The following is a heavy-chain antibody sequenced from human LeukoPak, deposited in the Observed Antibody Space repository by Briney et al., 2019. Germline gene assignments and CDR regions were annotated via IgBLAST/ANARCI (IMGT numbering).Heavy chain of an antibody. Sequence: SETLSLTCTVSGGFISSYYWSWIRQPPGKGLEWIGYIYYSGSTNYNPSLKSRVTISVDTSKNQFSLRLSSVTAADTAVYYCARSYCSGGSCSPLLDYWGQGTLVTVSS. CDR3: ARSYCSGGSCSPLLDY. V-gene: IGHV4-59*01. D-gene: IGHD2-15*01. J-gene: IGHJ4*02. CDR2: IYYSGST. CDR1: GGFISSYY.